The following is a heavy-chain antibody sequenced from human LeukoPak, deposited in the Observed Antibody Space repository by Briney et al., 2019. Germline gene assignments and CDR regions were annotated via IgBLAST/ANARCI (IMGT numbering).Heavy chain of an antibody. J-gene: IGHJ4*02. Sequence: GGSLRLSCAASGFTFSNYWMHWVRQAPGKGLVWVSHINTDGSSTSYADSVKGRFTISRDNAKNTLYLQMNSLRAEDTAVYFCARANYGGNVYDYWGQGTLVTVPS. V-gene: IGHV3-74*01. CDR3: ARANYGGNVYDY. D-gene: IGHD4-23*01. CDR1: GFTFSNYW. CDR2: INTDGSST.